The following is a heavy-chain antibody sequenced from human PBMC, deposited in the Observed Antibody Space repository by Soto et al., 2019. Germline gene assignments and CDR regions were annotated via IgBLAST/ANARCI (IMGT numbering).Heavy chain of an antibody. V-gene: IGHV1-18*04. CDR2: ISAYNGNT. D-gene: IGHD3-22*01. Sequence: ASLKGSCKTSGYTFTSYGISWVRQAPGQGLEWMGWISAYNGNTNYAQKLQGRVTMTTDTSTSTAYMELRSLRSDDTAVYYCARDRAPGDSSLLYWGQGTLVTVSS. J-gene: IGHJ4*02. CDR3: ARDRAPGDSSLLY. CDR1: GYTFTSYG.